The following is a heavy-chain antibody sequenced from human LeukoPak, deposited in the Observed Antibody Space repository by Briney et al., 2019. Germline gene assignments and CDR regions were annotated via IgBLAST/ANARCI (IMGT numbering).Heavy chain of an antibody. CDR3: ASQYCSGGSCYPYYFDY. J-gene: IGHJ4*02. CDR1: GGSFSGYY. CDR2: INHSGST. V-gene: IGHV4-34*01. D-gene: IGHD2-15*01. Sequence: SETLSLTCAVYGGSFSGYYWSWIRQPPGKGLEWIGEINHSGSTNYNPSLKSRVTISVDTSKNQFSLKLSSVTAADTAVYYCASQYCSGGSCYPYYFDYWGQGTLVTVSS.